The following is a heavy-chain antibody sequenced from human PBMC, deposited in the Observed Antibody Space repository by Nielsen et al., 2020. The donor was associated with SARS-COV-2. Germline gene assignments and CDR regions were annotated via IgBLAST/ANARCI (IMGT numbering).Heavy chain of an antibody. CDR2: INAGNGNT. V-gene: IGHV1-3*01. J-gene: IGHJ6*02. Sequence: ASVKVSCKASGYTFSNYAIHWVRQAPGQRLEWMGWINAGNGNTKYSQNFQGRVTITGDTSASTAYMEVTSLRSEDTAVYYCARDQRRYTNYPDYYGMDVWGQGTTVTVSS. CDR3: ARDQRRYTNYPDYYGMDV. D-gene: IGHD4-11*01. CDR1: GYTFSNYA.